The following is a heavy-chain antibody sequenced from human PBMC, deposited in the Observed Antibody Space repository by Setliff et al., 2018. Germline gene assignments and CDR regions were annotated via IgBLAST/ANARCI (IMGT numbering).Heavy chain of an antibody. CDR1: GGSISSYY. Sequence: SETLSLTCTVSGGSISSYYWSWIRQPPGKGLEWIGYIYYKGTTNYNPSLKSRVTIFVDTSKNQLSLKLNSVTAADTAVYYCARAPGANMNLGYFDLWGRGTLVTVSS. CDR2: IYYKGTT. J-gene: IGHJ2*01. CDR3: ARAPGANMNLGYFDL. V-gene: IGHV4-59*01. D-gene: IGHD2-8*02.